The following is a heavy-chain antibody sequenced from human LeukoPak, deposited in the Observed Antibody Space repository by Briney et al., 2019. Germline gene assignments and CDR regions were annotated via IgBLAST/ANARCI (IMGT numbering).Heavy chain of an antibody. CDR2: IKQDGSEK. V-gene: IGHV3-7*03. CDR1: GFTFRTYW. CDR3: AKDHYYDSSGYIGAYYFDY. Sequence: GGSLRLSCAASGFTFRTYWMGWVRQAPGKGLEWVANIKQDGSEKKYVDSVKGRFTISRDNAKNSLYLQMNSLRAEDTAVYYCAKDHYYDSSGYIGAYYFDYWGQGTLVTVSS. D-gene: IGHD3-22*01. J-gene: IGHJ4*02.